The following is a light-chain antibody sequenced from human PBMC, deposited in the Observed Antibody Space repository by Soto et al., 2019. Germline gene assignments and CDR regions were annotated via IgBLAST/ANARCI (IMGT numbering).Light chain of an antibody. CDR3: QQYKTSLGT. CDR1: ESVNSW. J-gene: IGKJ1*01. Sequence: DIQMTQSPSTLSASVGDGVTITCRASESVNSWVAWYQQKPGKAPHLLITKASALESGVPSRFSGSGTGTEFTLNINSLQPDDFATYYCQQYKTSLGTFGQGTKVEIK. CDR2: KAS. V-gene: IGKV1-5*03.